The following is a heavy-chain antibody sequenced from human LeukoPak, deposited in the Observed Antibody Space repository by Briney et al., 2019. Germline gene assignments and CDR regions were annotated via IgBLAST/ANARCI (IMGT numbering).Heavy chain of an antibody. D-gene: IGHD1-26*01. J-gene: IGHJ4*02. V-gene: IGHV1-18*01. CDR3: ASTTLSGSRPPDY. CDR1: GYTFTSYG. Sequence: ASVKVSCKASGYTFTSYGISWVRQAPGQGLEWMGWISAYNGNTNYAQKLQGRVTMTTDTSTSTVYMELSSLRSEDTAVYYCASTTLSGSRPPDYWGQGTLVTVSS. CDR2: ISAYNGNT.